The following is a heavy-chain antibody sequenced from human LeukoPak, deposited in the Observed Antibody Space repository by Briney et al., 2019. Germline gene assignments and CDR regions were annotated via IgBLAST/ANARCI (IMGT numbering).Heavy chain of an antibody. J-gene: IGHJ4*02. CDR2: INTNTGNP. D-gene: IGHD3-22*01. CDR1: GYTFTSYA. V-gene: IGHV7-4-1*02. CDR3: ARGVIYYDSSGPFDY. Sequence: ASVKVSCKASGYTFTSYAMNWVRQAPGQGLEWMGWINTNTGNPTYAQGFTGRFVFSLDASVSTAYLQISSLKAEDTAVYYCARGVIYYDSSGPFDYWGQGTLVTVSS.